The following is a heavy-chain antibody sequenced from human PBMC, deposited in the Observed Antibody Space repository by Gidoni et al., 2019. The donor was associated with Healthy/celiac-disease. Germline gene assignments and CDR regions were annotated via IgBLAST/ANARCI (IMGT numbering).Heavy chain of an antibody. CDR2: ISYDGSNK. CDR1: GFTFSSYA. D-gene: IGHD3-10*01. CDR3: ARVQGAGGAFDI. Sequence: QVQLVASGGGVVQPGRSLRLSCAASGFTFSSYAMHWVRQAPGKGLEWVAVISYDGSNKYYADSVKGRFTISRDNSKNTLYLQMNSLRAEDTAVYYCARVQGAGGAFDIWGQGTMVTVSS. V-gene: IGHV3-30-3*01. J-gene: IGHJ3*02.